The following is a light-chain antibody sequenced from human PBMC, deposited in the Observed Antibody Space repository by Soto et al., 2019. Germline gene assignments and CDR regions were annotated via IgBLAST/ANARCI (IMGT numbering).Light chain of an antibody. CDR1: QSVSSSY. CDR3: QQYGSSPIT. Sequence: EIVLTQSPGTLALSPGERATLSCRASQSVSSSYLAWYQQKPGQAPRLLIYGASSRATGIPERFSGSGSGTDFTLTISRLEPEDFAVYYCQQYGSSPITFGQGPRLEIK. J-gene: IGKJ5*01. CDR2: GAS. V-gene: IGKV3-20*01.